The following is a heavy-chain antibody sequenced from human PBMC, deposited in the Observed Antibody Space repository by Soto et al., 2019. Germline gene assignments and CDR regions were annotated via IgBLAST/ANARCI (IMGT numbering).Heavy chain of an antibody. J-gene: IGHJ4*02. D-gene: IGHD2-21*01. CDR2: IYHTGST. V-gene: IGHV4-30-2*02. CDR3: ATGGASSKPFHY. CDR1: GGSISSGGYS. Sequence: SETLSLTCAVSGGSISSGGYSWSWIRQPPGKGLEWIGYIYHTGSTLYNPSLESRVTISLDASKNQFSLKLNSVTAADTAVYFCATGGASSKPFHYWGQGALVTVSS.